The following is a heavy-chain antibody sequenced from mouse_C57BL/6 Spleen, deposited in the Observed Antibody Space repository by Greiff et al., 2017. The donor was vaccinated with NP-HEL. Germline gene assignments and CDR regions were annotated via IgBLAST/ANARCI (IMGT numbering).Heavy chain of an antibody. D-gene: IGHD1-1*01. CDR1: GYTFTDYN. V-gene: IGHV1-22*01. J-gene: IGHJ2*01. CDR3: ATIYYGSSYYFDY. CDR2: INPNNGGT. Sequence: EVQRVESGPELVKPGASVKMSCKASGYTFTDYNMHWVKQSHGKSLEWIGYINPNNGGTSYNQKFKGKATLTVNKSSSTAYMELRSLTSEDSAVYYCATIYYGSSYYFDYWGQGTTLTVSS.